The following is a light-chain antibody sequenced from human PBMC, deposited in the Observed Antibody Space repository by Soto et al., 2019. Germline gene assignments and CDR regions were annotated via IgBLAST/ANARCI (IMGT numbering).Light chain of an antibody. V-gene: IGLV2-14*01. CDR1: SSDVGGYNY. CDR2: DVS. J-gene: IGLJ1*01. CDR3: NSYTSSSTYV. Sequence: SLLTQPSSVSGSPGQSIAISCPGTSSDVGGYNYVSWYQQHPGKAPKLMLYDVSNRPSGVSSRFSGSKSGNTASLTISGLQAEDEADYYCNSYTSSSTYVFGTGTKVTVL.